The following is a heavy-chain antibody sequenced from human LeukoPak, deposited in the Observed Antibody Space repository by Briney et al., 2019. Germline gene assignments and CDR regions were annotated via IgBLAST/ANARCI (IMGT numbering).Heavy chain of an antibody. D-gene: IGHD6-13*01. Sequence: GGSLRLSCAASGFTLSTYGMSWVRQAPGKGLEWVSSVSSTGGTTYYADSVKGRFTISRDNSKNTLFLQMNSLRAEDTAVYYCAKGPKLAAAANWFDPWGQGTLVTVSS. J-gene: IGHJ5*02. CDR2: VSSTGGTT. V-gene: IGHV3-23*01. CDR3: AKGPKLAAAANWFDP. CDR1: GFTLSTYG.